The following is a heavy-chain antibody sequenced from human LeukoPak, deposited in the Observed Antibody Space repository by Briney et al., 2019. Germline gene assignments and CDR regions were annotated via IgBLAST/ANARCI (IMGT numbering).Heavy chain of an antibody. CDR1: GYTFTGYY. Sequence: GASVKVSCKASGYTFTGYYMHWVRQAPGQGLEWMGWINPNSGGTNYAQKFQGRVTMTRDTSISTAYMELSRLRSDDTAVYYCARVRRYGWGSYFYAFDIWGQGTMVTVSS. CDR3: ARVRRYGWGSYFYAFDI. V-gene: IGHV1-2*02. D-gene: IGHD3-10*01. CDR2: INPNSGGT. J-gene: IGHJ3*02.